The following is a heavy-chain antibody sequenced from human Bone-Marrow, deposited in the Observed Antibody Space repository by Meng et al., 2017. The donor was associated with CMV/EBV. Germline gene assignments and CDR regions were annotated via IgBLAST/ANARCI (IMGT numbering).Heavy chain of an antibody. CDR3: ARDRYYRYVAY. Sequence: ASVKVSCKASGYTFTGYYMHWVRQAPGQGLEWMGWISAHNGNINYAQKFQGRVTMTTDTSTSTTYMELRSLRSGDTAVYYCARDRYYRYVAYWGQGHLVNVAS. D-gene: IGHD2-15*01. J-gene: IGHJ4*02. CDR2: ISAHNGNI. V-gene: IGHV1-18*04. CDR1: GYTFTGYY.